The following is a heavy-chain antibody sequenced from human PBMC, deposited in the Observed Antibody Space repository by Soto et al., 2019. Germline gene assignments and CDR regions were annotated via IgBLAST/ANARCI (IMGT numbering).Heavy chain of an antibody. V-gene: IGHV1-46*01. D-gene: IGHD3-3*01. J-gene: IGHJ6*02. CDR2: INPSGGST. CDR3: ARDVRIFGVVAPNYYYGMDV. CDR1: GYTFTSYY. Sequence: ASVKVSCKASGYTFTSYYMHWVRQAPGQGLEWMGIINPSGGSTSYAQKFQGRVTTTRDTSTSTVYMELSSLRSEDTAVYYCARDVRIFGVVAPNYYYGMDVWGQGTTVTVSS.